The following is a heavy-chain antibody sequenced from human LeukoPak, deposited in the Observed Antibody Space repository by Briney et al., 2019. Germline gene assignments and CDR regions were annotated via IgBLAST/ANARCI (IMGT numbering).Heavy chain of an antibody. CDR1: GYSFTSYW. D-gene: IGHD3-22*01. V-gene: IGHV5-51*01. Sequence: GESLKISCKGSGYSFTSYWIGWVRQMPGKGLEWMGIIYPGDSDTRYSPSLQGQVTISADKSISTAYLQWSSLKASDTAMYYCARHLPYYYDSSGYFNYYGMDVWGQGTTVTVSS. CDR3: ARHLPYYYDSSGYFNYYGMDV. J-gene: IGHJ6*02. CDR2: IYPGDSDT.